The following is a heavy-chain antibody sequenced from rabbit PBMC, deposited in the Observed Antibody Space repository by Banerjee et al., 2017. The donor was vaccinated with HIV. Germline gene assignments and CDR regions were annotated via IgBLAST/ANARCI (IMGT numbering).Heavy chain of an antibody. V-gene: IGHV1S45*01. J-gene: IGHJ4*01. CDR1: GFDFSSYYM. Sequence: QEQLVESGGGLVQPGGSLKLSCKASGFDFSSYYMSWVRQAPGKGLEWIGCINTGSGSTWYASWAKGRFTISKTSSTTVTLQMTSLTAADTATYFCARDQTGDGVSVHTLWGPGTLVTVS. CDR3: ARDQTGDGVSVHTL. D-gene: IGHD2-1*01. CDR2: INTGSGST.